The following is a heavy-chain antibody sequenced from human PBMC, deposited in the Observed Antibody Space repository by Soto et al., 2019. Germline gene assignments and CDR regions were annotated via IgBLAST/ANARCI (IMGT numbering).Heavy chain of an antibody. CDR1: GYSFTSYW. D-gene: IGHD2-2*02. CDR2: IDPSDSYT. Sequence: GESLKISCKGSGYSFTSYWISWVRQMPGKGLEWMGRIDPSDSYTNYSPSFQGHVTISADKSISTAYLQWSSLKASDTAMYYCASSLVVPAAIPWGMDVWGQGTTVTVSS. CDR3: ASSLVVPAAIPWGMDV. V-gene: IGHV5-10-1*01. J-gene: IGHJ6*02.